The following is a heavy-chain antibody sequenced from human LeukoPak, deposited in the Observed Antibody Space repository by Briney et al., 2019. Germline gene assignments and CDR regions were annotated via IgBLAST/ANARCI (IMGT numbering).Heavy chain of an antibody. CDR1: GGTFSSYA. D-gene: IGHD3-10*01. Sequence: SVKVSCKASGGTFSSYAISWVRQAPGQGLEWMGGVIPIFGTANYAQKFQGRVTITADESTSTAYMELSSLRSEDTAVYYCARERNQGSGGNDAFDIWGQGTMVTVSS. J-gene: IGHJ3*02. V-gene: IGHV1-69*13. CDR2: VIPIFGTA. CDR3: ARERNQGSGGNDAFDI.